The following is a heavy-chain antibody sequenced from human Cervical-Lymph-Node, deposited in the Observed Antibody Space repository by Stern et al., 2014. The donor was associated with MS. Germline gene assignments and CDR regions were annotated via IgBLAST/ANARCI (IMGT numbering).Heavy chain of an antibody. CDR2: VNPTDGRT. V-gene: IGHV1-46*03. CDR3: ANPLPYAN. J-gene: IGHJ1*01. D-gene: IGHD4-17*01. CDR1: GDTFASYP. Sequence: QVQLVQSGAEVKKPGASVQVSCKASGDTFASYPIHWLRQAPGQGPVWMGIVNPTDGRTTYAETFQGRVTMTRDTSTRTVYMELSSLRAEDTAMYFCANPLPYANWGQGTRVTVSS.